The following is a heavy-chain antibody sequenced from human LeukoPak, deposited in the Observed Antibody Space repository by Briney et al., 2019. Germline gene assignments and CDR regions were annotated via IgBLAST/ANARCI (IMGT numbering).Heavy chain of an antibody. CDR3: ARLKRISGSYSGGYYFDY. J-gene: IGHJ4*02. CDR1: GGSISSSSYY. D-gene: IGHD1-26*01. V-gene: IGHV4-39*01. CDR2: IYYSGST. Sequence: SETLSLTCTVSGGSISSSSYYWGWIRQPPGKGLEWIGSIYYSGSTYYNPSLNSRVTISVDTSKNQFSLKLSSVTAADTAVYYCARLKRISGSYSGGYYFDYWGQGTLVTVPS.